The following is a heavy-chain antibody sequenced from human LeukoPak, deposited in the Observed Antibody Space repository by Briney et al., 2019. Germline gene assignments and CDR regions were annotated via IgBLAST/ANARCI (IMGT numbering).Heavy chain of an antibody. CDR3: ARTAGEYYPGAFDI. J-gene: IGHJ3*02. Sequence: SETLSLTCTVSGGSISSYYWSWIRQPPGKGLECIVYIYYSGSTSYNPSLKSRVTISVDTSKNQFSLKLSSVTAADTAVYYCARTAGEYYPGAFDIWGQGTMVTVSS. V-gene: IGHV4-59*08. D-gene: IGHD3-10*01. CDR2: IYYSGST. CDR1: GGSISSYY.